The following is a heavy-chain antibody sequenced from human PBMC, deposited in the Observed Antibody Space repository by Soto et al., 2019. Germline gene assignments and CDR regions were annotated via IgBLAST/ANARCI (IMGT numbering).Heavy chain of an antibody. CDR3: AAELGFGKLSVV. CDR1: GDTFKNCV. CDR2: IIPLFGTT. V-gene: IGHV1-69*01. D-gene: IGHD3-10*01. Sequence: QVQVVQSGVEVRRPGSSVKVSCKASGDTFKNCVISWVRQAPGQGLEWMGGIIPLFGTTDFAQRFQGRLTMTTDESTTTAYMDLSRLRSEDTDTYYCAAELGFGKLSVVWGQGTTVIVSS. J-gene: IGHJ6*02.